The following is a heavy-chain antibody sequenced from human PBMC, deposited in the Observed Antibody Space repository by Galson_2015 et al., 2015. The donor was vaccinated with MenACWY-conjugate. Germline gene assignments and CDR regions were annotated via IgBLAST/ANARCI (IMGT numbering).Heavy chain of an antibody. V-gene: IGHV3-30*02. Sequence: SLRLSCAASGFTFSTFGMHWVRQAPGKGLEWVAFIRSDGSNKYYADSVKGRFTISRDNSKNTLYLQMNSLRAEDTAVYYCARGVRGVLDYWGQGTLVTVSS. CDR1: GFTFSTFG. D-gene: IGHD3-10*01. CDR3: ARGVRGVLDY. J-gene: IGHJ4*02. CDR2: IRSDGSNK.